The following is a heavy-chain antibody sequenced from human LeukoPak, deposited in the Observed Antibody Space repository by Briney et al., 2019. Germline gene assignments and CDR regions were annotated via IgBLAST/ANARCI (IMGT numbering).Heavy chain of an antibody. CDR1: GYTFTSYG. J-gene: IGHJ5*02. CDR3: ARVHTLWFYGDYVRGQDWFDP. V-gene: IGHV1-18*01. Sequence: ASVKVSCKASGYTFTSYGISWVRQAPGQGLEWMGWISAYDGNTNYAQKLQGRVTMTTDTSTSTAYMELRSLRSDDTAVYYCARVHTLWFYGDYVRGQDWFDPWGQGTLVTVSS. CDR2: ISAYDGNT. D-gene: IGHD4-17*01.